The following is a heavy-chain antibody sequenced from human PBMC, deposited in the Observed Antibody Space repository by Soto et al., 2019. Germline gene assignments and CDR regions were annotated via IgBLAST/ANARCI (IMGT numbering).Heavy chain of an antibody. CDR1: GYNFNSYV. CDR2: FRPHDNYA. D-gene: IGHD1-26*01. CDR3: ARGDFQPSGSYSWSAP. V-gene: IGHV1-18*01. J-gene: IGHJ5*02. Sequence: QVQLVQSGPEVTKPGASLRVSCKTSGYNFNSYVINWLRQAPGQGLEWMGWFRPHDNYANYAQNFQAGVPMTTDAPKNTAFMELRSLRSATTAIYYGARGDFQPSGSYSWSAPWGPGTPVPAPS.